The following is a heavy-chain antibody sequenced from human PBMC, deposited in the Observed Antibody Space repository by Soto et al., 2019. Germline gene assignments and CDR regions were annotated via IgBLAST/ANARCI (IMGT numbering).Heavy chain of an antibody. CDR3: ARDQLRYFDWFSFVPERYGMDV. CDR2: INPNSGGT. V-gene: IGHV1-2*04. Sequence: QVQLVQSGAEVKKPGASVKVSCKASGYTFTGYYMHWVRQAPGQGLEWMGWINPNSGGTNYAQKFQGWVTMTRDTSISTAYMELSRLRSDDTAVYYCARDQLRYFDWFSFVPERYGMDVWGQGTTVTVSS. D-gene: IGHD3-9*01. CDR1: GYTFTGYY. J-gene: IGHJ6*02.